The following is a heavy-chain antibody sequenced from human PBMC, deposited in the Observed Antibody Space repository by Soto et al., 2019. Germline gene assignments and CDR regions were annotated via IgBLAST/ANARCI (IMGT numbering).Heavy chain of an antibody. Sequence: QVQLVESGGGVVQPGRSLRLSCAASGFTFSNYAVHWVRQAPGKGLEWLAVISDDEVNKSYADSVKGRFTISRDNSKNTLYLQMNSLRAEDTAVYYCARDRYGSVWGGTLDSWGQGTLVTVSS. V-gene: IGHV3-30-3*01. J-gene: IGHJ4*02. D-gene: IGHD6-19*01. CDR1: GFTFSNYA. CDR3: ARDRYGSVWGGTLDS. CDR2: ISDDEVNK.